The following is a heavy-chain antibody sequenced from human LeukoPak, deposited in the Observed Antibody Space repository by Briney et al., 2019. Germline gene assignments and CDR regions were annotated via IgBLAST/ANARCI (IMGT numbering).Heavy chain of an antibody. V-gene: IGHV3-11*01. Sequence: GGSLRLSCAASGFTFSDSFMSWIRQAPGKGLEWISYISESSAIIWYADSVKGRFTISRDNAKNSLYLQMNSLRAEDTAVYYCVRVQSSSLDYWGQGTLVTVSS. CDR2: ISESSAII. CDR3: VRVQSSSLDY. J-gene: IGHJ4*02. CDR1: GFTFSDSF. D-gene: IGHD2-15*01.